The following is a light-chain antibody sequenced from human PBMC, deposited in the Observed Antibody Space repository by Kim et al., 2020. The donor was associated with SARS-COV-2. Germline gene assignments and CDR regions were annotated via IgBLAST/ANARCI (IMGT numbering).Light chain of an antibody. J-gene: IGLJ2*01. CDR3: NSRDSSGNHVV. Sequence: ALGQTVRITCQGDSLRSYDASWYQQQPGQAPVLVIYGKNNRPSGIPDRFSGSSSGNTASLTITGAQAEDEADYYCNSRDSSGNHVVFGGGTQLTVL. CDR2: GKN. CDR1: SLRSYD. V-gene: IGLV3-19*01.